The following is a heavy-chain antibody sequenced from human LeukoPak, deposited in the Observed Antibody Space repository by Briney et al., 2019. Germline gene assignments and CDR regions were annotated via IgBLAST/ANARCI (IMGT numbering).Heavy chain of an antibody. Sequence: ASVNVSCKASGGTFSSYAISWVRQAPGQGLEWMGRIIPILGIANYAQKFQGRVTITADKSTSTAYMELSSLRSEDTAVYYCARGKWSYDILTGHHSYYYYCMDVWGKGTTVTVSS. J-gene: IGHJ6*03. CDR3: ARGKWSYDILTGHHSYYYYCMDV. V-gene: IGHV1-69*04. CDR2: IIPILGIA. D-gene: IGHD3-9*01. CDR1: GGTFSSYA.